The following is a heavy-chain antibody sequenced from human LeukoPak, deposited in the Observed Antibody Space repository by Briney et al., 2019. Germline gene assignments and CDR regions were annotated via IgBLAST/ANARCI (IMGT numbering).Heavy chain of an antibody. CDR3: AIILQRVAVADNFDY. J-gene: IGHJ4*02. V-gene: IGHV1-24*01. Sequence: VKVSCKVSGYTLTELSMHRVRQAPGKGLEWMGGFDPEDGETIYAQKFQGRVTMTEDTSTDTAYMELSSLRSEDTAVYYCAIILQRVAVADNFDYWGQGTLVTVSS. CDR2: FDPEDGET. D-gene: IGHD6-19*01. CDR1: GYTLTELS.